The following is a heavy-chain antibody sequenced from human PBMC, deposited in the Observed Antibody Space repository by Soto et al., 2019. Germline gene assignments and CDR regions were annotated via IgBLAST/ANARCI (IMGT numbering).Heavy chain of an antibody. CDR2: IIPILGIA. CDR1: GGTFSSYP. V-gene: IGHV1-69*02. J-gene: IGHJ4*02. Sequence: ASVKVSCKASGGTFSSYPISWVRQAPGQGLEWMGRIIPILGIANYAQKFQGRVTITADKSTSTAYMELSSLRSEDTAVYYCARSRSGVPLPHFDYWGQGTLVTVSS. CDR3: ARSRSGVPLPHFDY. D-gene: IGHD3-10*01.